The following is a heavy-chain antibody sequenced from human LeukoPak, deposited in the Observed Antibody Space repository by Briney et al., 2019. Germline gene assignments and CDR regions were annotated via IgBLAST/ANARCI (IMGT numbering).Heavy chain of an antibody. CDR1: GFTFSSYG. Sequence: GGSLRLSCPASGFTFSSYGMHWVRQAPGKGLEWVAVIWHEGSNKYYADSVKGRFTISRDNSKNTLYLQMNSLRAGDTAVYYCAKELSSGWYYFDYWGQGTLVTVSS. D-gene: IGHD6-19*01. CDR3: AKELSSGWYYFDY. V-gene: IGHV3-33*06. J-gene: IGHJ4*02. CDR2: IWHEGSNK.